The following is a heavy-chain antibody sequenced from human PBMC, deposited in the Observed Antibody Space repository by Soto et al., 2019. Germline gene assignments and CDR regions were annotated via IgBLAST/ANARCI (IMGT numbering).Heavy chain of an antibody. CDR1: GGSISSGGYY. CDR2: IYYSGGT. V-gene: IGHV4-31*03. J-gene: IGHJ4*02. Sequence: SETLSLTCTVSGGSISSGGYYWSWIRQHPGKGLEWIGYIYYSGGTYYNPSLKSRVTISVDTSKNQFSLKLSSVTAADTAVYYCARPKWFGPPDYWGQGTLVTVPS. CDR3: ARPKWFGPPDY. D-gene: IGHD3-10*01.